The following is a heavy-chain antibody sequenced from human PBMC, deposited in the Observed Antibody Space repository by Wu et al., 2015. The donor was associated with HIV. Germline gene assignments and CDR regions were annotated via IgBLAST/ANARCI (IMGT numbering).Heavy chain of an antibody. D-gene: IGHD4-17*01. CDR2: INPSGGST. J-gene: IGHJ4*02. Sequence: QVQLVQSGAEVKKPGASVKVSCKAFGYTFTSYYMHWVRQAPGQGFEWMGIINPSGGSTNYAQKFQGRVTMTRDTSTSTVYMELSSLRSEDTAVYYCARVDYGDYLPRYWGQGTLVTVSS. CDR3: ARVDYGDYLPRY. V-gene: IGHV1-46*01. CDR1: GYTFTSYY.